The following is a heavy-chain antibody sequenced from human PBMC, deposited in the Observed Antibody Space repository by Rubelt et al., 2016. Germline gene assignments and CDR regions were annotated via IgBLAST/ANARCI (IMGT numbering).Heavy chain of an antibody. CDR3: ARAASTVTTLLDLGY. V-gene: IGHV1-46*01. Sequence: QVQLVQSGAEVKKPGASVKVSCKASGYTFTSYYMHWVRQAPGQGLEWMGIINPSGGSTSYAQKFQGGVTMTRDTSTSTVYMELSSLRSEDTAVYYCARAASTVTTLLDLGYWGQGTLVTVSS. J-gene: IGHJ4*02. D-gene: IGHD4-17*01. CDR1: GYTFTSYY. CDR2: INPSGGST.